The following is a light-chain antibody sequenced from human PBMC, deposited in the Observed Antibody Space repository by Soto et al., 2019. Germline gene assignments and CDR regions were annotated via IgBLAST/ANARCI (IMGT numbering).Light chain of an antibody. CDR2: DAS. V-gene: IGKV1-33*01. Sequence: DIQMTQSPSSLSASVGDRVTITCRASQSISSYLNWYQQKPGKAPKLLIYDASNLETGVPSRFSGSGSGTDFTVTISSLQPEDFATYSCQQYYNLPITFGQGTRLENK. J-gene: IGKJ5*01. CDR1: QSISSY. CDR3: QQYYNLPIT.